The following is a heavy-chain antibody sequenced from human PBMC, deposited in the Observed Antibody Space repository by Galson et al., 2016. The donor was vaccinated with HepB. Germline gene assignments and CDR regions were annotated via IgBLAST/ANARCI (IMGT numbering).Heavy chain of an antibody. CDR2: IDPGDSET. D-gene: IGHD3-3*01. J-gene: IGHJ4*02. CDR3: AVTITVFEVIIY. CDR1: GYIFSSYW. V-gene: IGHV5-51*01. Sequence: QSGAEVKKPGESLKISCKGSGYIFSSYWIGWVRQMPGKGLEWMGIIDPGDSETLCSPSFQGQVTISADKSISTTYLQWNGLKTSDTAMYYCAVTITVFEVIIYWGQGTLVTVSS.